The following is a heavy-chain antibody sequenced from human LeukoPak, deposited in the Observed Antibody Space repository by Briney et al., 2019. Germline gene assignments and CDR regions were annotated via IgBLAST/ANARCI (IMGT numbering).Heavy chain of an antibody. CDR2: IYSGGST. CDR3: ARDGRPYYGSSSAPDSTDY. D-gene: IGHD3-3*01. J-gene: IGHJ4*02. V-gene: IGHV3-66*01. Sequence: GGSLRLSCAASGFTVSSNYMSRVRQAPGKGLEWVSVIYSGGSTYYADSVKGRFTISRDNSKNTLYLQMNSLRAEDSALYYCARDGRPYYGSSSAPDSTDYWGQGTLVTVSS. CDR1: GFTVSSNY.